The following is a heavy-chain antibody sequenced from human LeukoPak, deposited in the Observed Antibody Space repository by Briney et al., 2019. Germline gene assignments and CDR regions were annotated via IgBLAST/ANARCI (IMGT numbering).Heavy chain of an antibody. CDR1: GASINSHY. D-gene: IGHD3-10*01. CDR2: VFNGWSP. J-gene: IGHJ4*02. CDR3: ASRAAGTHWYGVFDY. Sequence: SETLSLTCSVSGASINSHYWIWIRQSPGKELDGMGYVFNGWSPNYHPSLKSRVNMSLDTSSDKFSLRLTSVTAADTAIYYCASRAAGTHWYGVFDYWSQGTLVTVSS. V-gene: IGHV4-59*11.